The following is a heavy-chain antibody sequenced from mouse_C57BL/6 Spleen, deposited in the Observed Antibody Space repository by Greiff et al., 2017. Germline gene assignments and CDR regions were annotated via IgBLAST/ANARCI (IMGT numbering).Heavy chain of an antibody. CDR2: IDPENGDT. D-gene: IGHD2-4*01. CDR3: TTCDDDGYYFDY. V-gene: IGHV14-4*01. CDR1: GFNIKDDY. Sequence: EVQLQESGAELVRPGASVTLSCTASGFNIKDDYMHWVKQRPEQGLEWIGWIDPENGDTEYASKFQGKATITADTSSNTAYLQISSLTSEDTAVYYCTTCDDDGYYFDYWGQGTTLTVSS. J-gene: IGHJ2*01.